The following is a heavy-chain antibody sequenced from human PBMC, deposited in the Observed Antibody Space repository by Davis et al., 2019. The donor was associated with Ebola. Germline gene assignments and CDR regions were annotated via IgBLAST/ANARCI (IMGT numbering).Heavy chain of an antibody. CDR3: ARGGLVVPAARHAFDL. D-gene: IGHD2-2*01. V-gene: IGHV1-2*02. J-gene: IGHJ3*01. CDR1: GYIFTSYY. Sequence: ASVKVSCKASGYIFTSYYMHWVRQAPGQGLEWMGWINPNSGGTNYAQNFQGRVTMTTDTATNTAYMELRSLKSDDTAVYYCARGGLVVPAARHAFDLWGQGTVISVSS. CDR2: INPNSGGT.